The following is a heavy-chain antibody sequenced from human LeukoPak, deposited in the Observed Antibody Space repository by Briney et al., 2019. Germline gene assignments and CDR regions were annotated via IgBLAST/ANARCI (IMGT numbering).Heavy chain of an antibody. CDR3: ARDGSGYEIDY. D-gene: IGHD5-12*01. CDR2: IWYDGTNK. Sequence: GGSLRLSCAASGFTFSSFGMHWVRQAPGKGLEWVAVIWYDGTNKYYADSVRGRFTISRDNSKNTLYLQMNSLRAEDTAVYYCARDGSGYEIDYWGQGALVTVSS. CDR1: GFTFSSFG. V-gene: IGHV3-33*01. J-gene: IGHJ4*02.